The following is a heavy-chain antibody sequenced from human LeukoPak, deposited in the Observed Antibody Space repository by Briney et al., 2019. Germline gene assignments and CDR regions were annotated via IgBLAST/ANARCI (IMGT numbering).Heavy chain of an antibody. J-gene: IGHJ6*03. CDR3: ARDWKESHSPYYMDI. Sequence: GGSLRLSCAASGFTFDAFGMQWVRQAPGKGLEWLAFISPDGINKKYADSLKGRFTISRDNSEETLYLQVDDLRVEDTGVYICARDWKESHSPYYMDIWGKGTTVIVSS. V-gene: IGHV3-33*05. CDR1: GFTFDAFG. D-gene: IGHD1-1*01. CDR2: ISPDGINK.